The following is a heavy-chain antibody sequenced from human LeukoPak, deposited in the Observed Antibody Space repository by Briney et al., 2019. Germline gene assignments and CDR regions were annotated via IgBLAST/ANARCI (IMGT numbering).Heavy chain of an antibody. V-gene: IGHV3-23*01. CDR2: ISGSGGST. D-gene: IGHD3-22*01. CDR3: AKNFDSISRYHITY. Sequence: PGGSLRLSCAASGFTFSSYAMSWVRQAPGKGLEWVSAISGSGGSTYYADSVKGRFTISRDNSKNTLYLQMNSLRAEDTAVYYCAKNFDSISRYHITYWGQGTLVTVSS. J-gene: IGHJ4*02. CDR1: GFTFSSYA.